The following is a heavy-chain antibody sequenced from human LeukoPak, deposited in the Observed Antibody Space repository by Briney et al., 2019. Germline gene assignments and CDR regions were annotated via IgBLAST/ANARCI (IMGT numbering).Heavy chain of an antibody. CDR1: GFTFSSYE. D-gene: IGHD3-9*01. CDR2: ISSSGSTI. CDR3: ASPFNDILTGSDAFDI. Sequence: LSGRSLRLSCAASGFTFSSYEMNWVRQAPGKGLELVSYISSSGSTIYYADSVKGRFTISRDNAKNSLYLQMNSLRAEDTAVYYCASPFNDILTGSDAFDIWGQGTMVTVSS. V-gene: IGHV3-48*03. J-gene: IGHJ3*02.